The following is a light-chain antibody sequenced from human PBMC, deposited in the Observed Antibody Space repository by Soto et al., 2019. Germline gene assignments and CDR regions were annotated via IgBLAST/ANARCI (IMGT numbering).Light chain of an antibody. J-gene: IGKJ1*01. CDR2: GAS. CDR1: QSVSSSY. V-gene: IGKV3D-7*01. Sequence: EIVMTQSPATLSLSPGERATLSCRASQSVSSSYLSWYQQKPGQAPRLLIYGASTRATGIPARFSGSGSGTDFTLTISSLQPEDFAVYYCQEDYTLWTFGQGTKVEVK. CDR3: QEDYTLWT.